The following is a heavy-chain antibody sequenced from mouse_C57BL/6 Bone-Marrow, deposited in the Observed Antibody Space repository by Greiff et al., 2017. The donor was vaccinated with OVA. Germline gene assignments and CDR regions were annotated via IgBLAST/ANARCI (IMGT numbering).Heavy chain of an antibody. D-gene: IGHD4-1*01. Sequence: VQLQQPGAELVKPGASVKLSCKASGYTFTSYWMHWVKQRPGQGLEWIGMIHPNSGSTNYNEKFKSKATLTVDKSSSTAYMQLSSLTSEDSAVYYCARRVTGTFFDYWGQGTTLTVSS. V-gene: IGHV1-64*01. CDR2: IHPNSGST. CDR1: GYTFTSYW. J-gene: IGHJ2*01. CDR3: ARRVTGTFFDY.